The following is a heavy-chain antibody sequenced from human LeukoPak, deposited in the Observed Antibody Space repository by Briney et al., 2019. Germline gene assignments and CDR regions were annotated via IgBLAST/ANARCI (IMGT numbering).Heavy chain of an antibody. J-gene: IGHJ4*02. CDR2: ISSSSSTI. CDR3: ARDRDGYNSFYIFDY. D-gene: IGHD5-24*01. CDR1: GFTFSSYS. V-gene: IGHV3-48*04. Sequence: PGGSLRLSCAASGFTFSSYSMNWVRQAPGKGLEWVSYISSSSSTIYYADSVKGRFTNSRDNAKNSLYLQMNSLRAEDTAVYYCARDRDGYNSFYIFDYWGQGTLVTVSS.